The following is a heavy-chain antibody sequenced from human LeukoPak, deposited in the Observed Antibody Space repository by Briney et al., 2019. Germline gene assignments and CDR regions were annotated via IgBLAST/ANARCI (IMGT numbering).Heavy chain of an antibody. D-gene: IGHD6-19*01. CDR2: ISAYNGNT. J-gene: IGHJ4*02. CDR3: ARLTAVAGASYYFDY. Sequence: ASVKVSCKASGYTFNNYYMHWVRQAPGQGLEWMGWISAYNGNTNYAQKLQGRVTMTTDTSTSTAYMELRSLRSDDTAVYYCARLTAVAGASYYFDYWGQGTLVTVSS. V-gene: IGHV1-18*04. CDR1: GYTFNNYY.